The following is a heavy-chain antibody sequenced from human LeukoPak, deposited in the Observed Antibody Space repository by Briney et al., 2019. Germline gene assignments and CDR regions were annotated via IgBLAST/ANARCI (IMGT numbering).Heavy chain of an antibody. Sequence: SVKVSCKASGGTFSSYAISWVRQAPGHGLEWMGRIIPIFGTANYAQKFQGRVTITTDESTSTAYMELSSLRSEDTAVYYCASKGYSGYDRGSFFDYWGQGTLVTVSS. D-gene: IGHD5-12*01. V-gene: IGHV1-69*05. CDR1: GGTFSSYA. CDR3: ASKGYSGYDRGSFFDY. J-gene: IGHJ4*02. CDR2: IIPIFGTA.